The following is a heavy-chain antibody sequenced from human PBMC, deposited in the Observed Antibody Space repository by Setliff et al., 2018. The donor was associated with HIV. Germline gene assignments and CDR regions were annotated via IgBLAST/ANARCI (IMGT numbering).Heavy chain of an antibody. CDR1: GGSFSGYY. CDR3: ARRAGSDYFTRFDY. J-gene: IGHJ4*02. D-gene: IGHD3-10*01. V-gene: IGHV4-34*01. CDR2: INHSGST. Sequence: SEPLSLTCAVYGGSFSGYYWSWIRQSPGKGLEWIGEINHSGSTNYNPSLKSRVTILGDTSKNQFSLKLSSVTAADTAVYYCARRAGSDYFTRFDYWGQGTLVTVSS.